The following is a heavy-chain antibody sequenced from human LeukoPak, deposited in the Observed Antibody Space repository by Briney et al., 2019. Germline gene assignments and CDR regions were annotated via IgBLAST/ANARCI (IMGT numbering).Heavy chain of an antibody. J-gene: IGHJ4*02. CDR1: GGSISSSRYY. D-gene: IGHD4-17*01. Sequence: SETLSLTCTVSGGSISSSRYYWGWIRQPPGKGLEWIGSIYYSGSTYYNPSLKSRVTISVDTSKNQFSLKLSSVTAADTAVYYCARGRPAVTSYFDYWGQGTLVTVSS. V-gene: IGHV4-39*07. CDR3: ARGRPAVTSYFDY. CDR2: IYYSGST.